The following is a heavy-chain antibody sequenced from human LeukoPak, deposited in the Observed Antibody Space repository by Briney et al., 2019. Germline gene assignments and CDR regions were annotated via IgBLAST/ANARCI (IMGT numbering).Heavy chain of an antibody. Sequence: GASVKVSCKASGYTFTGYYMHWVRQAPGQGLEWMGWINPNSGGTNYAQKFQGRVTMTRDTSISTAYMELSRLRSDDTDVYYCARVRYSSPNNWFDPWGQGTLVTVS. CDR3: ARVRYSSPNNWFDP. CDR2: INPNSGGT. D-gene: IGHD6-13*01. V-gene: IGHV1-2*02. J-gene: IGHJ5*02. CDR1: GYTFTGYY.